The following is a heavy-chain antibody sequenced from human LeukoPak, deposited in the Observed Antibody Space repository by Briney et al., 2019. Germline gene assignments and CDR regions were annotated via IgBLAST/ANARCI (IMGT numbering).Heavy chain of an antibody. D-gene: IGHD6-19*01. CDR1: GFTFSSHA. Sequence: PGGSLRLSCAASGFTFSSHAMNWVRQAPGKGLEWVSAISGSGATTYYADSVKGRFTISRDNSKNTLYLQMNSLRAEDTAVYYCVKVSSSSGWYRHFDSWGQGTLVTVSS. J-gene: IGHJ4*02. CDR2: ISGSGATT. V-gene: IGHV3-23*01. CDR3: VKVSSSSGWYRHFDS.